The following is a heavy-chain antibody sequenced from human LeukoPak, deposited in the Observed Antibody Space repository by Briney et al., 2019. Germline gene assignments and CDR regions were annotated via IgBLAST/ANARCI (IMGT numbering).Heavy chain of an antibody. D-gene: IGHD3-9*01. CDR2: ITASSTAI. J-gene: IGHJ4*02. CDR1: GFTFSTYT. Sequence: GGSLRLSCAASGFTFSTYTMNWVRQAPGKGVEWVSSITASSTAIYSADSVKGRFTISRDNAKNFLYLQMNSLRAEDTAVYYCARTYYDILTGYNPYFDYWGQGILVTVSS. V-gene: IGHV3-21*01. CDR3: ARTYYDILTGYNPYFDY.